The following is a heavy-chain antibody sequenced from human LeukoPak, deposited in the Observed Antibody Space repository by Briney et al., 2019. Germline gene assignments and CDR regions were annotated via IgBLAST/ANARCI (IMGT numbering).Heavy chain of an antibody. V-gene: IGHV4-34*01. D-gene: IGHD2-21*01. J-gene: IGHJ6*03. CDR2: INLSGST. CDR3: ARGPWGSVIPTRDYFYYMDV. Sequence: SETLSLTCGVYGGSFKGYHWSWVRQSPGKGLEWIGEINLSGSTNYNPSLKSRVTLSVDTSQSQVSLTLRSVTAADTAVYFCARGPWGSVIPTRDYFYYMDVWGKGTTVTVSS. CDR1: GGSFKGYH.